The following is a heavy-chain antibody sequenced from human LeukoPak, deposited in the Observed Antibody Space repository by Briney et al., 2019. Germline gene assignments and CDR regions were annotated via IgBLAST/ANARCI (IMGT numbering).Heavy chain of an antibody. J-gene: IGHJ4*02. V-gene: IGHV3-23*01. Sequence: GGSLRLSCAASGFTFSSYAMSWVRQAPGKGLEWVSTISDSGGSTYYADSVKGRFTISRDNSKNTLYLQMNSLRAEDTAVYYCAKSPASLRYFDWSLYYFDYWGQGTLVTVSS. D-gene: IGHD3-9*01. CDR2: ISDSGGST. CDR3: AKSPASLRYFDWSLYYFDY. CDR1: GFTFSSYA.